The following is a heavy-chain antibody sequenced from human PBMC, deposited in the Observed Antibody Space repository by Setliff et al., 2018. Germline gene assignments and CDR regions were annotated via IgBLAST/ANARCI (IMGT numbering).Heavy chain of an antibody. D-gene: IGHD3-22*01. Sequence: ASVKVSCKASGYRFSTYGITWVRQAPGQGLEWMGWINNYNTNTKYAQKLQGRVTMTTDTSTSTAYMELRSLRSDDTAVYYCARINFYVSSGYYYAPDYWGQGTLVTVSS. J-gene: IGHJ4*02. CDR2: INNYNTNT. CDR1: GYRFSTYG. V-gene: IGHV1-18*01. CDR3: ARINFYVSSGYYYAPDY.